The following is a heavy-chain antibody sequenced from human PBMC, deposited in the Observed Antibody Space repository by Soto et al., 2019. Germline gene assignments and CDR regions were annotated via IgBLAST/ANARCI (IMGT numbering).Heavy chain of an antibody. CDR1: GFTFSNAW. CDR2: IKSKTDGGTT. D-gene: IGHD3-22*01. Sequence: GGSLRLSCAASGFTFSNAWMSWVRQAPGKGLEWVGRIKSKTDGGTTDYAAPVKGRFTISRDDSKNTLYLQMNSLKTEDTAVYYCTTLYYYDSSGYLAGYAFDIWGQGTMVT. CDR3: TTLYYYDSSGYLAGYAFDI. V-gene: IGHV3-15*01. J-gene: IGHJ3*02.